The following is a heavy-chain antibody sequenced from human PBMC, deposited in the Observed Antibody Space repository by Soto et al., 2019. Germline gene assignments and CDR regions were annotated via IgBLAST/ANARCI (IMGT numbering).Heavy chain of an antibody. J-gene: IGHJ4*02. CDR2: IYHSGST. CDR1: GGSISSSGYS. V-gene: IGHV4-30-2*06. CDR3: ARGSVFVLWSGYFDF. D-gene: IGHD3-3*01. Sequence: SETLSLTCAVSGGSISSSGYSWNWVRQSPGKGLEWIGYIYHSGSTNYNPSLRSRVTISLDGSKNQFSLKLTSVTAADTAVYYCARGSVFVLWSGYFDFWGQGSRVTVSS.